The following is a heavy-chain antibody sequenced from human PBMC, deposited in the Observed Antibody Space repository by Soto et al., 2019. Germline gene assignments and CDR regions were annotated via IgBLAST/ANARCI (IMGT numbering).Heavy chain of an antibody. V-gene: IGHV1-18*01. D-gene: IGHD6-13*01. CDR2: ISAYNGNT. Sequence: ASVKVSCKASGYTFTSYGISWVRQAPGQGLEWMGWISAYNGNTNYAQKLQGRVTMTTDTSTSTAYMELRSLRSDDTAVYYCANLQGSSSWFDNWFDPWGQGTLVTVS. CDR3: ANLQGSSSWFDNWFDP. CDR1: GYTFTSYG. J-gene: IGHJ5*02.